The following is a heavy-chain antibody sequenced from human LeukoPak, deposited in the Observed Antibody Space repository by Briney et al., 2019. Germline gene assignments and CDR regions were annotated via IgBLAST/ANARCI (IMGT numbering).Heavy chain of an antibody. J-gene: IGHJ1*01. CDR1: GFTFSSYG. D-gene: IGHD4-11*01. CDR2: ISYDGSNK. V-gene: IGHV3-30*18. Sequence: GRSLRLSCAASGFTFSSYGMHWVRQAPGKGLEWVAVISYDGSNKYYADSVKGRFTISRDNSKNTLYLQMNSLRAEDTAVYYCAKASSYTEYSQHWGQGTLVTVSS. CDR3: AKASSYTEYSQH.